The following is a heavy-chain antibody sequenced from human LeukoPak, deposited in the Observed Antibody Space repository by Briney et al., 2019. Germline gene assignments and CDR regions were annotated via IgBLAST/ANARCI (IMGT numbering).Heavy chain of an antibody. CDR2: ISYSGST. J-gene: IGHJ4*02. CDR1: GDSISTYF. Sequence: SETLSLTCTVSGDSISTYFWSWIRRPPGKGLEWIGYISYSGSTNYKPSLKSRVTISVDTSKNQFSLKLSSVIAADTAVYYCARTQMGYFFDYWGQGTLVTVSS. CDR3: ARTQMGYFFDY. D-gene: IGHD5-24*01. V-gene: IGHV4-59*01.